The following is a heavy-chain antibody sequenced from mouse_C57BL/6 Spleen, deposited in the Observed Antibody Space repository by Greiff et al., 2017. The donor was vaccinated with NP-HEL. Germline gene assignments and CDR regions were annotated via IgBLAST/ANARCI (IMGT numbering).Heavy chain of an antibody. J-gene: IGHJ4*01. CDR3: ARDRYYGSSYGAMDY. CDR1: GFTFSDYY. V-gene: IGHV5-16*01. CDR2: INYDGSST. Sequence: EVQLVESEGGLVQPGSSMKLSCTASGFTFSDYYMAWVRQVPEKGLEWVANINYDGSSTYYLDSLKSRFIISRDNAKNILYLQMSSLKSEDTATYYCARDRYYGSSYGAMDYWGQGTSVTVSS. D-gene: IGHD1-1*01.